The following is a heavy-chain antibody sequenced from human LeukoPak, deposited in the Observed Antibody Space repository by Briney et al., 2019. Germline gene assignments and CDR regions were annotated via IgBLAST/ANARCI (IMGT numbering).Heavy chain of an antibody. CDR1: GYTFTNYW. J-gene: IGHJ6*02. CDR2: IYCGDVDT. Sequence: GESLKISCKGYGYTFTNYWIAWVRQMPGEGLEWMGIIYCGDVDTRYSPSFQDQVTFSADKSISTAYLQWSSLKASDTAMYYCARHYGGGEYYYGMDVWGQGTTVTVAS. V-gene: IGHV5-51*01. D-gene: IGHD3-10*01. CDR3: ARHYGGGEYYYGMDV.